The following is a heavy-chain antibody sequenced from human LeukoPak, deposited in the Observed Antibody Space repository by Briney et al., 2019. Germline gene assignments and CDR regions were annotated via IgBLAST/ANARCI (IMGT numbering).Heavy chain of an antibody. J-gene: IGHJ4*02. V-gene: IGHV4-34*01. CDR1: GRSLSGYY. CDR2: INHSGCT. D-gene: IGHD3-22*01. CDR3: ARKFRGYYDSTRRYYFDY. Sequence: SETLSLTCAVYGRSLSGYYWSWIRQPPGRGLVWIGEINHSGCTNYNPSLKSRVTISVATSKNQFSLTLSSVTAAHTAVYYCARKFRGYYDSTRRYYFDYWGQGTLVTVSS.